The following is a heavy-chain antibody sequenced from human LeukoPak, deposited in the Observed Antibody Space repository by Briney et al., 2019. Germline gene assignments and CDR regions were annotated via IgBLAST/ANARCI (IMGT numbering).Heavy chain of an antibody. CDR3: AKCRFPAVAGQDPXGEFDY. CDR1: GFTFSSYA. Sequence: GGSLRLSCAASGFTFSSYAMSWVRQAPGKGLEGVSAISGSGGSTYYADSVKGRFTISRDNSKNTLYLQMNSLRAEDTAVYYCAKCRFPAVAGQDPXGEFDYWGQGTLVTVSS. D-gene: IGHD6-19*01. V-gene: IGHV3-23*01. CDR2: ISGSGGST. J-gene: IGHJ4*02.